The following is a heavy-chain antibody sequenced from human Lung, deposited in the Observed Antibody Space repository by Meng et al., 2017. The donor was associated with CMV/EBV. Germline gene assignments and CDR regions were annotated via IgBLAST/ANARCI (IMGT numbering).Heavy chain of an antibody. V-gene: IGHV3-48*03. Sequence: GESLKISCAASGFTFSSYEMNWVRQAPGKGLEWVSYISSSGSTIYYADSVKGRFTISRDNAKNSLYLQMNSLRAEDTAAYYCARVPRSRYYYYGMDVWGQGTXVTVSS. D-gene: IGHD3-10*01. CDR1: GFTFSSYE. J-gene: IGHJ6*02. CDR2: ISSSGSTI. CDR3: ARVPRSRYYYYGMDV.